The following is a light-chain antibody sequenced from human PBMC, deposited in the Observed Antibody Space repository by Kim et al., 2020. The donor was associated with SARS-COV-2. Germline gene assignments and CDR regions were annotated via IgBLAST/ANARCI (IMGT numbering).Light chain of an antibody. Sequence: ASVGDGVPTTCRASQGISNYLAWYQQKPGEAPKLLIYAASTLQFGVSTRFSGSGSGTEFTLTISDLQPEDVATYYCQKYDTAPWTFGHGTKVDIK. J-gene: IGKJ1*01. CDR1: QGISNY. V-gene: IGKV1-27*01. CDR2: AAS. CDR3: QKYDTAPWT.